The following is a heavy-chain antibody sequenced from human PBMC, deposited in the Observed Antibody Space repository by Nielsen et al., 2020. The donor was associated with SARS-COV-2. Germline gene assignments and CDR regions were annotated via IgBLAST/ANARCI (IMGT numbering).Heavy chain of an antibody. V-gene: IGHV3-30*03. CDR3: ARQAQTMIVVVNIPGYFQH. CDR1: GFTFSSYG. CDR2: ISYDGSNK. D-gene: IGHD3-22*01. J-gene: IGHJ1*01. Sequence: GESLKISCAASGFTFSSYGMHWVRQAPGKGLEWVAVISYDGSNKYYADSVKGRFTISRDNSKNTLYLQMNSLRAEDTAVYYCARQAQTMIVVVNIPGYFQHWGQGTLVTVSS.